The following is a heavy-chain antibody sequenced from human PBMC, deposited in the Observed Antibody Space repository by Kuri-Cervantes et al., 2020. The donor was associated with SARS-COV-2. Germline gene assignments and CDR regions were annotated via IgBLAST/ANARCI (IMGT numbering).Heavy chain of an antibody. CDR3: ARVPYDSSGPFDY. CDR1: GGTFSSYA. CDR2: IIPILGIA. Sequence: SVKVSCKASGGTFSSYAISWVRQAPGQGLEWMGRIIPILGIANYAQKFQGRVTITADKSTSTAYMELSSLRSEDTAVYYCARVPYDSSGPFDYWGQGTLVTVSS. J-gene: IGHJ4*02. V-gene: IGHV1-69*04. D-gene: IGHD3-22*01.